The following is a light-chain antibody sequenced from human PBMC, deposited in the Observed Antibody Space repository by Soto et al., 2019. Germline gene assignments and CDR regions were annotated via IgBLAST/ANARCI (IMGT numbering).Light chain of an antibody. CDR1: QSISTY. V-gene: IGKV1-39*01. J-gene: IGKJ2*01. CDR3: QQSYSIPYT. CDR2: GAS. Sequence: DIQMTQSPSSLSASVGDRVTITCRASQSISTYLNWYQQRPGRAPKLLISGASNLQSGVPSGFSGSGSGTDFALTISSLQPDDSATYYCQQSYSIPYTFGQGTKLEIK.